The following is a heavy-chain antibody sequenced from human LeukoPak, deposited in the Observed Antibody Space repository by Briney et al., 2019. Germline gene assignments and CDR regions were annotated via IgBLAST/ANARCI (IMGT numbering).Heavy chain of an antibody. Sequence: SQTLSLTCTVSGGSISSSSYYWGWIRQPPGKGLEWIGSIYYSGSTYYNPSLQSRVTISVDTSKNQFSLKLSSVTAADTAVYYCARLSSSWRYYYYYMDVWGKGTTVTVSS. CDR1: GGSISSSSYY. V-gene: IGHV4-39*07. CDR2: IYYSGST. J-gene: IGHJ6*03. D-gene: IGHD6-13*01. CDR3: ARLSSSWRYYYYYMDV.